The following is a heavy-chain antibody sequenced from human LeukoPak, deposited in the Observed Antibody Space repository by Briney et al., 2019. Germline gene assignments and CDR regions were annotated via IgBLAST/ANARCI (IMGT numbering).Heavy chain of an antibody. Sequence: GGSLRLSWAASGFTVSTYYMTWVRQAPGKGLEWVAFIRYDGSNKYYADSVKGRFTISRDNSKNTLYLQMNSLRAEDTAVYYFAKARRIVGAKGRYYFDYWGQGTLVTVSS. D-gene: IGHD1-26*01. CDR3: AKARRIVGAKGRYYFDY. CDR1: GFTVSTYY. J-gene: IGHJ4*02. CDR2: IRYDGSNK. V-gene: IGHV3-30*02.